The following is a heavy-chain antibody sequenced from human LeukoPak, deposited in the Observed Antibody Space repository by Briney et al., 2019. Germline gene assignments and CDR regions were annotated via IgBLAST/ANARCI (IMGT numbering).Heavy chain of an antibody. CDR3: ARERIERYTYASSDFDY. J-gene: IGHJ4*02. Sequence: SETLSLTCTDSGGSISSYYWSWIRQPPGKGLEWIGYIYYSGSTNYNPSLKSRVTISVDTSKNQFSLKVTSVTAADTALYYCARERIERYTYASSDFDYWGRGTLVTVSS. D-gene: IGHD5-18*01. CDR1: GGSISSYY. V-gene: IGHV4-59*12. CDR2: IYYSGST.